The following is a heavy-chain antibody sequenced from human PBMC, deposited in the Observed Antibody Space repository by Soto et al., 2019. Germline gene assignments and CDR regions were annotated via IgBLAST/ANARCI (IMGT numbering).Heavy chain of an antibody. Sequence: PGGSLRLSCAASGFTFSDYVMSWVRQAPGKGLQWVSSISKNGETTYYADSVRGRFTISRDNSKNTPFLQMNSLGAEDTAVYYCAGPIQGHCTSTACYAIDYWGQGAQVTVS. D-gene: IGHD2-2*01. CDR2: ISKNGETT. CDR3: AGPIQGHCTSTACYAIDY. J-gene: IGHJ4*02. V-gene: IGHV3-23*01. CDR1: GFTFSDYV.